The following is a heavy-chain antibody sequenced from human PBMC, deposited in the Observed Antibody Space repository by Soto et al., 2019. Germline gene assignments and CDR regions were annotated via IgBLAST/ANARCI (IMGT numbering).Heavy chain of an antibody. Sequence: QVQLQESGPGLVKPSQTLSLTCTVSGGSISSGNYYWSWIRQHPGKGLEWIGYIYYSGSTYYNPSLKSRVTISVDTSKNQFSLKLSSVTAADTAVYYCVRMTVVVAGISNWFDPWGQGTLVSVSS. D-gene: IGHD2-15*01. V-gene: IGHV4-31*03. CDR1: GGSISSGNYY. J-gene: IGHJ5*02. CDR2: IYYSGST. CDR3: VRMTVVVAGISNWFDP.